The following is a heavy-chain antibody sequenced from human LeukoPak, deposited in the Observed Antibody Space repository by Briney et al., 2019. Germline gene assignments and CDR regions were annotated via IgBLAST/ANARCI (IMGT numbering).Heavy chain of an antibody. V-gene: IGHV3-7*01. D-gene: IGHD6-6*01. CDR3: ARDGLYSSSSFDY. Sequence: PGGSLRLSCAASGFTFSSHWMTWIRQAPGRGLEWVASIKKDVGEKFYVDSVKGRFTISRDNAKNSLYLHMNSLRAEDTAVYYCARDGLYSSSSFDYWGQGTLVTVSS. CDR2: IKKDVGEK. CDR1: GFTFSSHW. J-gene: IGHJ4*02.